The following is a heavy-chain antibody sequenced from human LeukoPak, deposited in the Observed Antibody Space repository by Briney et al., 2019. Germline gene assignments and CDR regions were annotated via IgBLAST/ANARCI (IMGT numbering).Heavy chain of an antibody. J-gene: IGHJ4*02. V-gene: IGHV3-15*01. CDR2: ITSKIDGGTT. Sequence: GGSLRLSCAASGFTFSSYSMSWVRQAPGKGLEWVGRITSKIDGGTTDYAAPVKGRFTISRDDSKNMLYLQMNSLKTEDTAVYYCTSHEYSASGIDYWGQGTLVTVSS. D-gene: IGHD5-12*01. CDR3: TSHEYSASGIDY. CDR1: GFTFSSYS.